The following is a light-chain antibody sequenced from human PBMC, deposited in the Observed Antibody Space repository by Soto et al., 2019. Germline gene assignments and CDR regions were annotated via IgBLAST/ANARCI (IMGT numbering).Light chain of an antibody. V-gene: IGKV3-11*01. J-gene: IGKJ1*01. CDR3: QQRSKWPT. CDR2: DAS. CDR1: QSVSSY. Sequence: EILLTQSPATLSLSPGERATLSCRASQSVSSYLAWYQQKPGQAPRLLIYDASNRATGIPARFSGNGSGTDFTLTVSSLEPEDFAVYYCQQRSKWPTFGQGTKV.